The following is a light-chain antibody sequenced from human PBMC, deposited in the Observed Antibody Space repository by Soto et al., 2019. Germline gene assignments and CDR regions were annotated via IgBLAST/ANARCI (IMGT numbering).Light chain of an antibody. CDR3: QQYNNWPRT. J-gene: IGKJ1*01. Sequence: EIVMTQSPATLSVSPGERAALSCRASQSVSSNLAWYQQKPGQAPRLLIYGGSTRATGIPARFSGSGSGTEFSLTISSLQSEDFAVYYCQQYNNWPRTCGQGTKVEIK. CDR1: QSVSSN. V-gene: IGKV3-15*01. CDR2: GGS.